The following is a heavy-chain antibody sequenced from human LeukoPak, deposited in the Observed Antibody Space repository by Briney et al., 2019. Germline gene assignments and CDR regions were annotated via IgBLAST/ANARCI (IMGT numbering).Heavy chain of an antibody. Sequence: GGSLRLSCAASGFTFSSYAMSWVRQAPGKGLEWVSAISGSGGSTYYADSVKGRFTISRDNSKNTLYLQMNSLRAEDTAVYYCAKRGVGSGSYYKFGYYYGMDVWGQGTTVTVSS. CDR3: AKRGVGSGSYYKFGYYYGMDV. D-gene: IGHD3-10*01. J-gene: IGHJ6*02. V-gene: IGHV3-23*01. CDR1: GFTFSSYA. CDR2: ISGSGGST.